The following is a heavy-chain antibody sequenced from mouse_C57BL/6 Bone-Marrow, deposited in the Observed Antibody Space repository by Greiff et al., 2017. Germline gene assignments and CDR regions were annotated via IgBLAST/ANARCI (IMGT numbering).Heavy chain of an antibody. CDR3: ARENYDGNYCFDY. D-gene: IGHD2-1*01. J-gene: IGHJ2*01. CDR1: GFTFSDYG. CDR2: ISSGSSTI. V-gene: IGHV5-17*01. Sequence: EVKLVESGGGLVKPGGSLKLSCAASGFTFSDYGMHWVRQAPEKGLEWVAYISSGSSTIYYADTVKGRFTISRDNAKNTLFLQMTSLRSEDTAMYYCARENYDGNYCFDYWGQGTTLTVSS.